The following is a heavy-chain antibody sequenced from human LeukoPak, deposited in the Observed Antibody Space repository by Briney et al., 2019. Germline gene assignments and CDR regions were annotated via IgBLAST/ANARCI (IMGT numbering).Heavy chain of an antibody. CDR2: ISGSGDTS. V-gene: IGHV3-23*01. Sequence: GGSLRLSCAASGFTFSSYAMNWDRQTPGKGPEWVSAISGSGDTSYYADSVKGRFTISRDNSKNTLYLQMNSLRAEDTAVYYCAKDPGGFVVTPIRYFQHWGQGALVTVSS. J-gene: IGHJ1*01. CDR3: AKDPGGFVVTPIRYFQH. D-gene: IGHD2-15*01. CDR1: GFTFSSYA.